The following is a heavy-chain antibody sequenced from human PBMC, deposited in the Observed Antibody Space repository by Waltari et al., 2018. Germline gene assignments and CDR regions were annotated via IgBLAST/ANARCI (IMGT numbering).Heavy chain of an antibody. CDR3: VTLRLDSSSSPHGD. CDR1: GVTVSNAW. J-gene: IGHJ4*02. D-gene: IGHD6-6*01. Sequence: EVQVIEAGGGLVKPGGSLRLSCAASGVTVSNAWMSWVRQAPGKGLEWVGRIKKKTDCGTTDYAAPVKGRFTISRDDSKNTLYLQMTSLKTEDTAVYYCVTLRLDSSSSPHGDWGQGTLVTVSS. V-gene: IGHV3-15*01. CDR2: IKKKTDCGTT.